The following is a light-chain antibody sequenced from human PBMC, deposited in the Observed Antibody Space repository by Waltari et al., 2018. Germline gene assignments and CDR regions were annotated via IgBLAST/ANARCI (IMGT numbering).Light chain of an antibody. CDR3: CSYAGSYTVV. CDR2: DVS. Sequence: QSALTQPRSVSGSPGQSVTISCTGTSSDVGGYNYVSWYQQHPGKAPKLMIYDVSKRPSGVPDPFSGSKSGNTASLTISGLQAEDEADYYCCSYAGSYTVVFGGGTKVTVL. V-gene: IGLV2-11*01. CDR1: SSDVGGYNY. J-gene: IGLJ2*01.